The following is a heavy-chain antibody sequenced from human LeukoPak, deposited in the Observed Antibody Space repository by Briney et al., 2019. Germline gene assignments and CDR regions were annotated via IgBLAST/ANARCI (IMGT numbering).Heavy chain of an antibody. CDR3: ARGPSDSSGTYLGPFDS. J-gene: IGHJ4*02. Sequence: GGSLRLSCAASGFAFDDYAMQWVRQAPGKGLEWVCLISGAGLSTYYLDSVKGRFTISRDNDKNSLFLEMNSLRTEDTAFYFCARGPSDSSGTYLGPFDSWGQATLVTVSS. CDR1: GFAFDDYA. CDR2: ISGAGLST. V-gene: IGHV3-43*02. D-gene: IGHD3-10*01.